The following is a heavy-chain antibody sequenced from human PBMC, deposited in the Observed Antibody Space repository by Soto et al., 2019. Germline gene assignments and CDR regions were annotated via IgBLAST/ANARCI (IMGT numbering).Heavy chain of an antibody. J-gene: IGHJ6*02. D-gene: IGHD5-18*01. CDR1: GYTFTSYG. V-gene: IGHV1-18*01. Sequence: GASVKVSCKASGYTFTSYGISWVRQAPGQGLEWMGWISANSGNTNYAQKFQGWVTMTRDTSISTAYMELSRLRSDDTAVYYCASSPDTAMVGDYYYYGMDVWGQGTTVTVSS. CDR2: ISANSGNT. CDR3: ASSPDTAMVGDYYYYGMDV.